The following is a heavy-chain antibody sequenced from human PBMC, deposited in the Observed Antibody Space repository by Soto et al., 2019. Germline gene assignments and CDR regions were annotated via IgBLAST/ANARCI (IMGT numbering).Heavy chain of an antibody. CDR1: GVTVSSYA. Sequence: SVKVSCKASGVTVSSYAISWVRQAPGQGLEWMGGIIPIFGTANYAQKFQGRVTITADESTSTAYMELSSLRSEDTAVYYCATSEAGYDYVWGSYRYKSQVDVWGKGTTVTISS. V-gene: IGHV1-69*13. CDR2: IIPIFGTA. D-gene: IGHD3-16*02. J-gene: IGHJ6*04. CDR3: ATSEAGYDYVWGSYRYKSQVDV.